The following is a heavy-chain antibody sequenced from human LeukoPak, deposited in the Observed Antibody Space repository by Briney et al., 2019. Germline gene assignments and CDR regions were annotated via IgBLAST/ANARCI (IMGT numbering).Heavy chain of an antibody. D-gene: IGHD7-27*01. CDR3: VRDGSSWGNFDY. V-gene: IGHV3-23*01. CDR2: ISGSGGST. J-gene: IGHJ4*02. CDR1: GFTFSSYG. Sequence: GGPLRLSCAASGFTFSSYGMSWVRPAPGKGLEWVSAISGSGGSTYYADSVKGRFTISRDNAKNSLYLQMNSLRTEDTAVYYCVRDGSSWGNFDYWGQGTLVSVSS.